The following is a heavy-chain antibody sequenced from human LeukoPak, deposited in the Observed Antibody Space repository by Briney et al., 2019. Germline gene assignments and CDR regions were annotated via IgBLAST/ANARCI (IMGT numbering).Heavy chain of an antibody. V-gene: IGHV3-30*02. J-gene: IGHJ4*02. CDR3: AKDFRVAMAPAYFDY. CDR2: IRYDGSNK. CDR1: GFTVSNYC. Sequence: RSGGSLRLSCAASGFTVSNYCMHWVRQAPGKGLEWVAVIRYDGSNKYSADSVKGRFTISRDNSKNTLYLQMNSLRAEDTAVYYCAKDFRVAMAPAYFDYWGQGTLVTVSS. D-gene: IGHD5-18*01.